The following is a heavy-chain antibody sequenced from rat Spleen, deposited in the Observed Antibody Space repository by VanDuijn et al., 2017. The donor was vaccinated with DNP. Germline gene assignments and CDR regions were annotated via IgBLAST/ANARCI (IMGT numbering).Heavy chain of an antibody. D-gene: IGHD1-12*01. Sequence: EVQLVESGGGLVQPGRSLKLSCAASGFTFSNYGMHWIRQVPTKGLEWVAAIGPNGGDTYYRDSVKGRFTISGDNAKSTLYLQMDNLRSEDTATYYCVTGSSYGFAYWGQGTLVTVSS. J-gene: IGHJ3*01. V-gene: IGHV5-19*01. CDR1: GFTFSNYG. CDR2: IGPNGGDT. CDR3: VTGSSYGFAY.